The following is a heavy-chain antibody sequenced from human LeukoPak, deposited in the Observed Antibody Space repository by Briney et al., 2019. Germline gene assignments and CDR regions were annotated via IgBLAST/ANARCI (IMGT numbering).Heavy chain of an antibody. V-gene: IGHV4-39*01. CDR3: ARLYYDSSGYYQICYFDY. CDR1: GGSISSSSYY. D-gene: IGHD3-22*01. Sequence: SETLSPTCTVSGGSISSSSYYWGWIRQPPGTGLEWIGSIYYSGSTYYNPSLESRVTISVDTSKNQFSLNLSSVTAADTAVYYCARLYYDSSGYYQICYFDYWGQGTLVTVSS. J-gene: IGHJ4*02. CDR2: IYYSGST.